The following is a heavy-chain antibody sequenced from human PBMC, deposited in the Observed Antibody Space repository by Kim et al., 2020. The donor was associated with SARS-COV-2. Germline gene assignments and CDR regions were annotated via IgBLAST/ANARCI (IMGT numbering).Heavy chain of an antibody. CDR2: VYSSGNT. V-gene: IGHV4-4*07. CDR1: GGSISTNY. CDR3: ARDSSGSPFDY. D-gene: IGHD6-13*01. J-gene: IGHJ4*02. Sequence: SETLSLTCTVSGGSISTNYWNWVRQPAGKGLEWIGRVYSSGNTNYNPSLKSRVTMSMDTSKNQFSMKLSSMTAADTAVYYCARDSSGSPFDYWGQGTLVT.